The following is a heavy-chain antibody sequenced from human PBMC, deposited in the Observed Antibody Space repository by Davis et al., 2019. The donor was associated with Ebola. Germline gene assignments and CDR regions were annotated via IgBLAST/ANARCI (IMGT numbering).Heavy chain of an antibody. CDR2: IATHNGNT. CDR1: GYTFTNYG. D-gene: IGHD1-1*01. J-gene: IGHJ4*02. Sequence: ASVKVSCKASGYTFTNYGLSWVRQAPGQGLEWMGWIATHNGNTNYAQNVQGRVTMTTDTSTSTAYMEVGSLRSDDTAVYYCARAQFPTTSDHWGQGTLVTVSS. CDR3: ARAQFPTTSDH. V-gene: IGHV1-18*04.